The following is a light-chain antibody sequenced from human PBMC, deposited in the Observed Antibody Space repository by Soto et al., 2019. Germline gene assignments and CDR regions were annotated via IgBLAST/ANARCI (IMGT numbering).Light chain of an antibody. V-gene: IGKV1-39*01. CDR1: QSISSY. Sequence: DIQRTPSPSSLSASVVDRATIAGRASQSISSYLNWYQQKPGKAPKLLIYAASSLQSGVPSKFSGSGSGTDFTLTISSLQPEDFATYYCQQSYSTPLTFGGGTKVDIK. CDR3: QQSYSTPLT. J-gene: IGKJ4*01. CDR2: AAS.